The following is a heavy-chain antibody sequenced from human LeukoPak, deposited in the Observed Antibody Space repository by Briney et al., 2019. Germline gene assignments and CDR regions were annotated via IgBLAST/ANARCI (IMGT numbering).Heavy chain of an antibody. Sequence: ASVKVSCKASGYTFTSYGISWVRQAPGQGLEWMGWISAYNGNTNYAQKLQGRVTMTTDTSTSTAYMELRSLRSDDTAVYYCAREGTYYDFWSGANRFDYWGQGTLVTVSS. CDR3: AREGTYYDFWSGANRFDY. V-gene: IGHV1-18*01. D-gene: IGHD3-3*01. J-gene: IGHJ4*02. CDR1: GYTFTSYG. CDR2: ISAYNGNT.